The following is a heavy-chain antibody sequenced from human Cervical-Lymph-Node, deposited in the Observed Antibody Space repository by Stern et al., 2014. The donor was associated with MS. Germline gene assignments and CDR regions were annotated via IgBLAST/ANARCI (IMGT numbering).Heavy chain of an antibody. D-gene: IGHD2-2*02. J-gene: IGHJ4*02. CDR2: ISSTEAT. V-gene: IGHV4-61*02. Sequence: QVQLQESGPGLVKPSQTLSLTCTVSGAPIYSGDYYWSWIRQSAGKGLEWIGRISSTEATNSNPSLKSRVTMSVNTYKNQFSLKLPSVPAADTAVYFCARARGHTLFDYLGQGALVTVSS. CDR3: ARARGHTLFDY. CDR1: GAPIYSGDYY.